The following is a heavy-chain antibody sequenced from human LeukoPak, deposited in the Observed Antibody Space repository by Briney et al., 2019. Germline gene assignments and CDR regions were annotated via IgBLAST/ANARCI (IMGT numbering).Heavy chain of an antibody. CDR1: GYTFTSYD. CDR2: MNPNSGNT. D-gene: IGHD6-19*01. V-gene: IGHV1-8*01. CDR3: AAVAAPFDY. Sequence: GASVKVSCKASGYTFTSYDINWVRQATGQGLEWMGWMNPNSGNTGYARKFQGRVAMTRNTSISTAYMELSSLRSEDTAVYYCAAVAAPFDYWGQGTLVTVSS. J-gene: IGHJ4*02.